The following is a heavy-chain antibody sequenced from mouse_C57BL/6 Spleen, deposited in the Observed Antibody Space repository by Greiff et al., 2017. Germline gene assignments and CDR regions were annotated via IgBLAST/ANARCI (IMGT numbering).Heavy chain of an antibody. Sequence: QSCKASGYTFTSYWMHWVKQRPIQGLEWIGNIDPSDSETHYNQKFNDKATLTVDKSSSTAYMPLSSLTYEDAAVYYCARRKYSNPRDAMDYWGQGTSVTVSS. D-gene: IGHD2-5*01. CDR1: GYTFTSYW. CDR3: ARRKYSNPRDAMDY. V-gene: IGHV1-52*01. CDR2: IDPSDSET. J-gene: IGHJ4*01.